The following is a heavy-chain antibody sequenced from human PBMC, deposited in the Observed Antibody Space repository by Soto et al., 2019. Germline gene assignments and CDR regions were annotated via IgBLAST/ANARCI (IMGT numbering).Heavy chain of an antibody. V-gene: IGHV4-39*01. CDR2: IYYSGST. Sequence: LSLTCTVSGGSISSSSYYWGWIRQPPGKGLEWIGSIYYSGSTYYNPSLKSRVTISVDTSKNQFSLKLSSVTAADTAVYYCARPDLYDSSGYLDYWGQGTLVTVSS. CDR3: ARPDLYDSSGYLDY. J-gene: IGHJ4*02. CDR1: GGSISSSSYY. D-gene: IGHD3-22*01.